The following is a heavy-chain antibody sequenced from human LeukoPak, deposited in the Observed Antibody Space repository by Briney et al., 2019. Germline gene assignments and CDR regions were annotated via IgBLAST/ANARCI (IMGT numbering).Heavy chain of an antibody. J-gene: IGHJ4*02. Sequence: SSETLSLTCTVSGDSISSGTYYWNWIRQPAGKGLEWIGRLYSTGSTNYNPSLKSRVTISVNRSKNQFSLKLSSVTAADTAVYYCARQEGGIVGPYWGQGTLVTVSS. CDR1: GDSISSGTYY. CDR2: LYSTGST. CDR3: ARQEGGIVGPY. V-gene: IGHV4-61*02. D-gene: IGHD1-26*01.